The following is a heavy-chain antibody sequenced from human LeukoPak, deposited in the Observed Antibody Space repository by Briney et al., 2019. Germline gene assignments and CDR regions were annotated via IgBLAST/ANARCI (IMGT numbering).Heavy chain of an antibody. V-gene: IGHV4-61*08. J-gene: IGHJ6*02. CDR1: GVSISSGGYY. D-gene: IGHD3-10*01. CDR2: IYYSGST. Sequence: NPSQTLTLTCTVSGVSISSGGYYWSWIRQPPGKGLEWIGYIYYSGSTNYNPSLKSRVTISVDTSKNQFSLKLSSVTAADTAVYYCARYYGSGSYYNPRYYYYYGMDVWGQGTTVTVSS. CDR3: ARYYGSGSYYNPRYYYYYGMDV.